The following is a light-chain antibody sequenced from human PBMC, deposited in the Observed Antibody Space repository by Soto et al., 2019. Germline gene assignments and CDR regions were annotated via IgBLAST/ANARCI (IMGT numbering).Light chain of an antibody. Sequence: QSALTQPRSVSGSPGQSVTISCTGTSSDVGAYNYVSWYQHHPGKAPKVMIYDVSKRPSGVPDRFSGSKSDNTPSLTISGLQAEDEADYYCCSYAGTNILVFGGGTKLTVL. CDR2: DVS. V-gene: IGLV2-11*01. J-gene: IGLJ2*01. CDR3: CSYAGTNILV. CDR1: SSDVGAYNY.